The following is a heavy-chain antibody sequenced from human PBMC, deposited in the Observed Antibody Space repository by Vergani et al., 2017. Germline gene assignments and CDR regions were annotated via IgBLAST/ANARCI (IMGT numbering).Heavy chain of an antibody. J-gene: IGHJ3*02. CDR2: IFYSDST. D-gene: IGHD6-13*01. V-gene: IGHV4-61*10. Sequence: QVQLQESGPGLVKPSETLSLTCTVSGGSVSSGSYYWSWLRQPAGKGLEWIGYIFYSDSTNYNPSLKSRVTISVDTSKNQFFLKLTSVTAADTAMYYCARDLKEAGGAFDIWGQGTMVTVSS. CDR1: GGSVSSGSYY. CDR3: ARDLKEAGGAFDI.